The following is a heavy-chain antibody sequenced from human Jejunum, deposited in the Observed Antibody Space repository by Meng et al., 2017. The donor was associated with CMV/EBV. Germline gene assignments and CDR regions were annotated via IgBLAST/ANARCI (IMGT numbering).Heavy chain of an antibody. J-gene: IGHJ4*02. D-gene: IGHD1-14*01. CDR2: INNDGSTI. CDR3: ARAGSYRFDY. V-gene: IGHV3-74*01. Sequence: GQLVGSGGRLVQPGGSLGLSCTGSGFTFTYWMHWVRQAPGKGPEWLSRINNDGSTINYADSVKGRFTISRDNAKNTLYLQMNSLRVEDTAVYYCARAGSYRFDYWGQGTLVTVSS. CDR1: GFTFTYW.